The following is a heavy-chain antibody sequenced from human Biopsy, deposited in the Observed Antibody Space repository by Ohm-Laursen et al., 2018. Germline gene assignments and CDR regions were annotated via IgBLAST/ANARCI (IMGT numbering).Heavy chain of an antibody. D-gene: IGHD2-21*01. V-gene: IGHV3-48*04. CDR3: TRLAYYYYYGMDV. CDR2: ITGSSSTI. Sequence: GSLRLSCAASGFTFSSYAMNWVRQAPGKGLEWISYITGSSSTIYYADSVKGRFTISRDNAKNSLYLQMNSLRAEDTAVYYCTRLAYYYYYGMDVWGQGTTVTVSS. J-gene: IGHJ6*02. CDR1: GFTFSSYA.